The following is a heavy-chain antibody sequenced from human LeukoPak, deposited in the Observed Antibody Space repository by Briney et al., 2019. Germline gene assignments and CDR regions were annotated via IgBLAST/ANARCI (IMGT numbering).Heavy chain of an antibody. Sequence: GGSLRLSWSASGXTFSSFAVHWVRQAPGKGLEYVSAINSNGDITDYADSVKGRFTISRDNSKNTLFLQMSSLRAEDTAVYYCVKSPHASSSYFDYWGQGTLVTVS. D-gene: IGHD6-13*01. V-gene: IGHV3-64D*06. CDR2: INSNGDIT. CDR3: VKSPHASSSYFDY. J-gene: IGHJ4*02. CDR1: GXTFSSFA.